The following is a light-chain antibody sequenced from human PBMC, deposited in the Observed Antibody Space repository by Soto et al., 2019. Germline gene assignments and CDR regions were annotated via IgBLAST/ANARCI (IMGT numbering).Light chain of an antibody. V-gene: IGLV2-11*01. CDR1: SSDVGAYNY. CDR2: DVS. J-gene: IGLJ1*01. Sequence: QSALTQPRSVSGSPGQSVTISCTGTSSDVGAYNYVSWYQQHPGKAPKVMIYDVSKWPSGVPDRFSGSKSGNTASLTISGLQAEDEADYYCCSHAGSYTYVFGTGTKVTVL. CDR3: CSHAGSYTYV.